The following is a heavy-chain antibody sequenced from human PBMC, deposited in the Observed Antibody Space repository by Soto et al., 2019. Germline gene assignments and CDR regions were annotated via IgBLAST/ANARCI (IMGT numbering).Heavy chain of an antibody. CDR2: IWYDGSNK. CDR1: GFTFSSYG. CDR3: ARDGYCSSTSCYFYFDY. D-gene: IGHD2-2*03. Sequence: PGGSLRLSCAASGFTFSSYGMHWVRQAPGKGLEWVAVIWYDGSNKYYADSVKGRFTISRDNSKNTLYLQMNSLRAEGTAVYYCARDGYCSSTSCYFYFDYWGQGTLVTVSS. J-gene: IGHJ4*02. V-gene: IGHV3-33*01.